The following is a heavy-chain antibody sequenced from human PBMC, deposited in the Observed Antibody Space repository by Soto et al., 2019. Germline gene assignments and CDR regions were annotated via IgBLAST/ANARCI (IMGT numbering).Heavy chain of an antibody. CDR3: ARVNVGVENATREYYFTS. Sequence: ASVKVSCKASGYTFTGYYMHWVRQAPGQGREWMGWINPNSGGTNYEQKFQGRVTMTRDTSINTAYMEVSRLRSDDTDVYYCARVNVGVENATREYYFTSWGQGTLVTVCS. V-gene: IGHV1-2*02. CDR1: GYTFTGYY. J-gene: IGHJ4*02. CDR2: INPNSGGT. D-gene: IGHD2-15*01.